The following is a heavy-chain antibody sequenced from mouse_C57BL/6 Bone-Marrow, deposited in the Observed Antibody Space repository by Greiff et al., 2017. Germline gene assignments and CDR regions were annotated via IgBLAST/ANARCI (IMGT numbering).Heavy chain of an antibody. Sequence: VQLQQPGPELVKPGASVKLSCKASGYTFTSYWMHWVKQRPGQGLEWIGMIHPNSGSPNYNEQFKSKATLTVDKSSSTAYMQHSSLTTEDSAVYYCARWGGGLYAMDYWGQGTSVTVSS. D-gene: IGHD3-1*01. CDR1: GYTFTSYW. CDR3: ARWGGGLYAMDY. CDR2: IHPNSGSP. J-gene: IGHJ4*01. V-gene: IGHV1-64*01.